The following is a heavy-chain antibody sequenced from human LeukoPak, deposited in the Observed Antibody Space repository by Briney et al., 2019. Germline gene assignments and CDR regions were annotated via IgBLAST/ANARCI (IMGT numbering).Heavy chain of an antibody. CDR3: ARQEGGGFDI. J-gene: IGHJ3*02. CDR2: TYYKSKWYN. D-gene: IGHD2-15*01. CDR1: GDSVSSNSAT. V-gene: IGHV6-1*01. Sequence: SQTLSLTCAISGDSVSSNSATWNWIRQSPSRGLEWLRRTYYKSKWYNEYAVSVKSRISVNPDTSKNLFSLYLNSVTPEDTAVYYCARQEGGGFDIWGQGTMVTVSS.